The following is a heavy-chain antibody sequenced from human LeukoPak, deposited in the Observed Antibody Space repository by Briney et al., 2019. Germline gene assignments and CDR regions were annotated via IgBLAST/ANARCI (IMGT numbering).Heavy chain of an antibody. CDR1: GYSFTSYW. CDR2: IDPSDSYT. D-gene: IGHD5-18*01. Sequence: GESLKISCKGSGYSFTSYWITWVRQMPGKGLEWMGRIDPSDSYTNYRPSFQGHVTISADKSISTAYLQWSSLKASDTAMYYCARQSGYSYGLGALDFDYWGQGTLVTVSS. CDR3: ARQSGYSYGLGALDFDY. V-gene: IGHV5-10-1*01. J-gene: IGHJ4*02.